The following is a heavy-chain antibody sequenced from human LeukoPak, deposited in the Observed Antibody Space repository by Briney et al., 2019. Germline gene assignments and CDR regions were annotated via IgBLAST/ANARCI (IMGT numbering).Heavy chain of an antibody. V-gene: IGHV3-7*03. Sequence: GGSLRLSCATSGFTFSSSWMSWVRQAPGKGLEWVANIKQDGSEKYYVDSVKGRFTISRDNAKNSLYLQMNSLRAEDTAVYYCARDRFLSDSSGWYYFDYWGQGTLVTVSS. J-gene: IGHJ4*02. CDR3: ARDRFLSDSSGWYYFDY. D-gene: IGHD6-19*01. CDR2: IKQDGSEK. CDR1: GFTFSSSW.